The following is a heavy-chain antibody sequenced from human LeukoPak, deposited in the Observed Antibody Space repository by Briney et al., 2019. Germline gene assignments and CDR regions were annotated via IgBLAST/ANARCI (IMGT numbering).Heavy chain of an antibody. CDR1: GYSISSGYY. CDR2: IYHSGST. V-gene: IGHV4-38-2*02. Sequence: SETLSLTCTVSGYSISSGYYWGWIRQPPGKGLEWIGSIYHSGSTYYNPSLKSRVTISVDTSKNRFSLKLSSVTAADTAVYYCARGPHSDYWGQGTLVTVSS. CDR3: ARGPHSDY. D-gene: IGHD5-18*01. J-gene: IGHJ4*02.